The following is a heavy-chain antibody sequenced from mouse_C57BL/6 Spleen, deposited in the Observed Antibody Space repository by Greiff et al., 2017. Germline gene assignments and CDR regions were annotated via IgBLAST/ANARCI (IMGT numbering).Heavy chain of an antibody. D-gene: IGHD1-1*01. V-gene: IGHV1-64*01. CDR2: IHPNSGST. CDR3: ARGGYYGSSFWYFDV. Sequence: QVQLQQPGAELVKPGASVKLSCKASGYTFTSYWMHWVKQRPGQGLEWIGMIHPNSGSTNYNEKFKSKATLTVDKSSSTAYMQLSSLTSEDSAVYYFARGGYYGSSFWYFDVWGTGTTVTVSS. CDR1: GYTFTSYW. J-gene: IGHJ1*03.